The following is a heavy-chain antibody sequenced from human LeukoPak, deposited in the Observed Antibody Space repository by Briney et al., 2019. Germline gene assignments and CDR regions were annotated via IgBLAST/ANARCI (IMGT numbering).Heavy chain of an antibody. J-gene: IGHJ4*02. CDR3: ARDAQQLGYFDY. Sequence: GGSLRLSCAASGFTFSSYAMHWVRQAPGKGLEWVAVISYDGSNKYYADSVKGRFTMSRDNSKNTLYLQMNSLRAEDTAVYYCARDAQQLGYFDYWGQGTLVTVSS. CDR2: ISYDGSNK. CDR1: GFTFSSYA. V-gene: IGHV3-30-3*01. D-gene: IGHD6-13*01.